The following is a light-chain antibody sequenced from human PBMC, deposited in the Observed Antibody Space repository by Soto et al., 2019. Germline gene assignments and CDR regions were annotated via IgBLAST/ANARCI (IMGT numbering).Light chain of an antibody. J-gene: IGKJ1*01. CDR2: KAS. CDR3: QQYNSYPWT. CDR1: PSISSW. V-gene: IGKV1-5*03. Sequence: DIQMTQSPSTLSASVGDRVTITCRARPSISSWLAWYQQKPGKAPKLLIYKASILESGVPSRFSGSGSGAYITLTTSSLQLADFATYYCQQYNSYPWTCGQGTKVEIK.